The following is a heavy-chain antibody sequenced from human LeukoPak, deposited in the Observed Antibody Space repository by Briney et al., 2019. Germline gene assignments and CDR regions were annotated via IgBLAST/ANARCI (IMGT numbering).Heavy chain of an antibody. CDR1: GGSISSSYY. CDR2: IYYSGST. CDR3: ARGKVTIFGVLSYAFDI. D-gene: IGHD3-3*01. V-gene: IGHV4-39*07. J-gene: IGHJ3*02. Sequence: PLETLSLTCTVSGGSISSSYYWGWIRQPPGKGLEWLGTIYYSGSTNYNPSLKSRVIISVDTSKNQFSLKLSSVTAADTAVYYCARGKVTIFGVLSYAFDIWGQGTMVTVSS.